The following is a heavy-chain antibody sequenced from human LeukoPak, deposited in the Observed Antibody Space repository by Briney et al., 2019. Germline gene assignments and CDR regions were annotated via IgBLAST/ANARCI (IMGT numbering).Heavy chain of an antibody. J-gene: IGHJ5*02. CDR1: GFDLTTYA. Sequence: GGSLRLSCAASGFDLTTYAMTWVRQAPAKGLEWVSSIRLGGGGTYYADSVKGRFTISSDNSANTLHLQMNNLRVHDTARYFCVRCIVRSKGGCNWFDPWGQGTLVTVSS. CDR2: IRLGGGGT. CDR3: VRCIVRSKGGCNWFDP. D-gene: IGHD2-8*01. V-gene: IGHV3-23*01.